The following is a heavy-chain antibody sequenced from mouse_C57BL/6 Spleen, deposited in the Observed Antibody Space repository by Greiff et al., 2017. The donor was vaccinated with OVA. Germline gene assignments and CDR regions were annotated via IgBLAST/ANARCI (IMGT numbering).Heavy chain of an antibody. D-gene: IGHD4-1*01. Sequence: VQLQQSGPGLVQPSQSLSITCTVSGFSLTSYGVHWVRQSQGPSVEWLGVSFILLSTYYHAAFMSRLSITKDNSKSQVFFKMNSLQADDTAIYYCAKKDWDDAMDYWGQGTSVTVSS. CDR1: GFSLTSYG. J-gene: IGHJ4*01. V-gene: IGHV2-5*01. CDR3: AKKDWDDAMDY. CDR2: SFILLST.